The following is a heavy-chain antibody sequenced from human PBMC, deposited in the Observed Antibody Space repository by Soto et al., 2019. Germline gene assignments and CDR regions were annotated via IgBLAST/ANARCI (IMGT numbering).Heavy chain of an antibody. Sequence: LRLSCAASGFKFSNYAMSWVRQAPGKGLEWVSLISATGGGTYYADSVKGRFTISRDNSHNTLYLQVHSLTAEDTAVCYCAKDRRAGGNSAFYFDFWGQGAQVTVSS. CDR3: AKDRRAGGNSAFYFDF. CDR1: GFKFSNYA. D-gene: IGHD3-16*01. V-gene: IGHV3-23*01. J-gene: IGHJ4*02. CDR2: ISATGGGT.